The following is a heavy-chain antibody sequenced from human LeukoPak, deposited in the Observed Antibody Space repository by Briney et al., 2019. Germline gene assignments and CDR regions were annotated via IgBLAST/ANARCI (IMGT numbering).Heavy chain of an antibody. J-gene: IGHJ6*03. Sequence: GGSLRLSCAASGFTFSSSWMSWVRQAPGKGLEWVANIQQDGSDKYYVDSVKGRFTISRDNAKNSLYLQMNSLRAEDTAVYYCARASYGSGTRYYYMDVWGKGTTVTVSS. V-gene: IGHV3-7*01. CDR1: GFTFSSSW. D-gene: IGHD3-10*01. CDR2: IQQDGSDK. CDR3: ARASYGSGTRYYYMDV.